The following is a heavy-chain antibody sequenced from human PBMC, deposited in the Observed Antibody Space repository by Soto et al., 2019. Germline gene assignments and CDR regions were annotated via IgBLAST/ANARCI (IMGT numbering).Heavy chain of an antibody. Sequence: QLQLQESGPGLVKPSETLSLSCTVSGGSISSSSYNWGWIRQPPGKGLEWIGSIYYSGSTYYNPSLKSRVTISVDTFKNQFSLKLSSVNAADTAVYYCAGLRGGPRGYWGQGTLVTVSS. CDR2: IYYSGST. CDR3: AGLRGGPRGY. J-gene: IGHJ4*02. CDR1: GGSISSSSYN. D-gene: IGHD2-15*01. V-gene: IGHV4-39*01.